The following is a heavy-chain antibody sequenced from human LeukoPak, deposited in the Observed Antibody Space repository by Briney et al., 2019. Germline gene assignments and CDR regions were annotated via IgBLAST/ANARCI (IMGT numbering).Heavy chain of an antibody. CDR2: ISGSGGST. CDR3: AKVRVASRPGITVAGVINSCDY. J-gene: IGHJ4*02. V-gene: IGHV3-23*01. D-gene: IGHD6-19*01. Sequence: GGSLRLSCAASGFTFSSYGMSWVRQTPGKGLEWVSAISGSGGSTYYADSVKGRFTISRDNSKNTLCLQMNSLRAEDTAVYYCAKVRVASRPGITVAGVINSCDYWGQGTLDTVSS. CDR1: GFTFSSYG.